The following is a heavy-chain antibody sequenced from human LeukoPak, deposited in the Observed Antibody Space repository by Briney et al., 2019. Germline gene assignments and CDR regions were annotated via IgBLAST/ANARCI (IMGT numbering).Heavy chain of an antibody. J-gene: IGHJ3*02. CDR3: ARTYFDILTGYYKSFDAFDI. CDR1: GFTFSRYS. V-gene: IGHV3-21*04. D-gene: IGHD3-9*01. CDR2: ISISSSYI. Sequence: PGGSLRLSCAASGFTFSRYSMNWVRQAPGKGLEWVSSISISSSYIYYADSVKGRFTMSRDNAKNSLYLQVNSLSAEDTAVYYCARTYFDILTGYYKSFDAFDIWGHGTMVTVSS.